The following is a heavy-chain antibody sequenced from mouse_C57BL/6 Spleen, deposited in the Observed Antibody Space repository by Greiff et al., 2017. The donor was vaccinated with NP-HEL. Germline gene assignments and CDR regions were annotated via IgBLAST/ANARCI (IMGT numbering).Heavy chain of an antibody. CDR2: IDPSDSYT. V-gene: IGHV1-50*01. CDR1: GYTFTSYW. D-gene: IGHD1-1*01. CDR3: ARSYGSSYDYFDY. Sequence: QVQLKQPGAELVKPGASVKLSCKASGYTFTSYWMQWVKQRPGQGLEWIGEIDPSDSYTNYNQKFKGKATLTVDTSSSTAYMQLSSLTSEDSAVYYCARSYGSSYDYFDYWGQGTTLTVSS. J-gene: IGHJ2*01.